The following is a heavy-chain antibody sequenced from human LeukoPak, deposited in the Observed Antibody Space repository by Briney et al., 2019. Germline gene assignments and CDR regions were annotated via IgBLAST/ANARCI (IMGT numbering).Heavy chain of an antibody. Sequence: GGSLRLSCAASGFTFSSYAMSWVRQAPGKGLEWVSAISSSGGSTYYADSVKGRFTISRDNSKNTLYLQMNSLRAEDTAVYYCASGGHKVATSRGDVNYWGQGTLVTVSS. D-gene: IGHD5-12*01. CDR2: ISSSGGST. CDR1: GFTFSSYA. J-gene: IGHJ4*02. V-gene: IGHV3-23*01. CDR3: ASGGHKVATSRGDVNY.